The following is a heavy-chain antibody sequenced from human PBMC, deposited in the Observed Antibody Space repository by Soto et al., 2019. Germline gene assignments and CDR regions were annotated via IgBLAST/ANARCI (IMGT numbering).Heavy chain of an antibody. J-gene: IGHJ5*02. Sequence: ASETLSLTCTVSGGSISSYYWSWIRQPPGKGLEWIGYIYYSGSTNYNPSLKSRVTISVDTSKNQFSLKLSSVTAADTAVYYCARDKGTSYYDSSGYSGPNWFDPWGQGTLVTVSS. V-gene: IGHV4-59*01. CDR2: IYYSGST. D-gene: IGHD3-22*01. CDR3: ARDKGTSYYDSSGYSGPNWFDP. CDR1: GGSISSYY.